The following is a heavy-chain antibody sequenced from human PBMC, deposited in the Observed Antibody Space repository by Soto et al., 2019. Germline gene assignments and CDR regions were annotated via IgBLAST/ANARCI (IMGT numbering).Heavy chain of an antibody. J-gene: IGHJ4*02. CDR2: INQSGGT. V-gene: IGHV4-34*01. CDR1: GGPLSGYY. Sequence: QLQLQQRGAGLLKPWETLSLTCAVYGGPLSGYYWSWIRQPPGKGLEWIGEINQSGGTNYNPSPNSRVTISADTSKNQFALRLNSVTAADTAVYYCTIGHRGGSRYCSGGGCSGYWGQGTLVTVSS. D-gene: IGHD2-15*01. CDR3: TIGHRGGSRYCSGGGCSGY.